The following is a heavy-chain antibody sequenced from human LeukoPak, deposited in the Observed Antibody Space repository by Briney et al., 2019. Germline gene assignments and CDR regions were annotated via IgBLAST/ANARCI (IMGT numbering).Heavy chain of an antibody. CDR3: ARDEYCSSTSCYSWFDP. CDR2: INPNSGGT. D-gene: IGHD2-2*01. Sequence: ASVKVSCKASGYTFTGYYMHWVRQAPGQGLEWMGWINPNSGGTNYAQKFQGRVTMTRDTSISTAYMELSRLRSDDTAVYYCARDEYCSSTSCYSWFDPRGQGTLVTVSS. CDR1: GYTFTGYY. V-gene: IGHV1-2*02. J-gene: IGHJ5*02.